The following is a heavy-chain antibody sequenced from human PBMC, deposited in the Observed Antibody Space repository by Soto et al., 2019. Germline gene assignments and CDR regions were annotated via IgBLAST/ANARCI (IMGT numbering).Heavy chain of an antibody. CDR2: ISDYNGNT. D-gene: IGHD3-10*01. Sequence: QVKLVQSGAEVKKPGASVKVSCKASGYSFTTYGISWVRQAPGQGLEWMGWISDYNGNTNYEKKFQGRVTMATDTSRGAAYRELESLRSDDTAVYYRAREGYYSGSESYSPPRYSGMAVWGQGTTVTVS. V-gene: IGHV1-18*01. CDR3: AREGYYSGSESYSPPRYSGMAV. J-gene: IGHJ6*02. CDR1: GYSFTTYG.